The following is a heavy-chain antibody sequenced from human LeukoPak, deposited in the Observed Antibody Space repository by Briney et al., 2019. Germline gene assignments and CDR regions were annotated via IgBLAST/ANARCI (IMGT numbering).Heavy chain of an antibody. CDR2: INPNSGGT. J-gene: IGHJ6*03. CDR1: GYTFTGYY. Sequence: ASVKVSCKASGYTFTGYYMHWVRQAPGQGLEWMGWINPNSGGTNYAQKFQGRVTMTRDTSISTAYMELSRLRSDDTAVYYCARPRGIAVAGKLYYYYYMDVWGKGTTVTVSS. CDR3: ARPRGIAVAGKLYYYYYMDV. D-gene: IGHD6-19*01. V-gene: IGHV1-2*02.